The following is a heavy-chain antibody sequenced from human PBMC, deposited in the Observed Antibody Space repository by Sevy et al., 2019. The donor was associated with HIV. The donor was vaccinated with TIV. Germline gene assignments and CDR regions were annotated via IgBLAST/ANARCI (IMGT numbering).Heavy chain of an antibody. D-gene: IGHD3-22*01. CDR2: ISASGGYT. CDR3: AKEDTSGYF. CDR1: TFTFHTYV. Sequence: VGSLRLSCAASTFTFHTYVMSWVRQAPEKGLEWVSTISASGGYTYYADSVKGRFTISRDNSKNTVYLQMNSLRDEDTAVYYCAKEDTSGYFWGQGTLVTVSS. J-gene: IGHJ4*02. V-gene: IGHV3-23*01.